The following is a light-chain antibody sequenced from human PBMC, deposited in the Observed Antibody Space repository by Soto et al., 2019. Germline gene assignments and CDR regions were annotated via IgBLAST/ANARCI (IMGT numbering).Light chain of an antibody. CDR3: SSYAGTNRV. CDR2: EVT. V-gene: IGLV2-8*01. CDR1: SSDVGANNY. J-gene: IGLJ1*01. Sequence: QSALTQPPSASGSPGQSVTISCNGTSSDVGANNYVSWYQQHPGKAPKLMIYEVTKRPSGVPDRFSGSKSCNTASLTVSGLQAEDEADYYCSSYAGTNRVFGTGTKVTFL.